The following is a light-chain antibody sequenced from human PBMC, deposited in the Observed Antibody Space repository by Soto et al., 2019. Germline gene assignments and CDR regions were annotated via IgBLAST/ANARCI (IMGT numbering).Light chain of an antibody. Sequence: DIQLTQSPSFLSASVGDRVTITCRASQDISGYLAWYRQKPGKAPKLLIYAASTLQSGVPSRFSGSGSGTEFTLTISSLQPEDFATYSCQQLNSYPQTFGQGTKVEIK. J-gene: IGKJ1*01. V-gene: IGKV1-9*01. CDR1: QDISGY. CDR3: QQLNSYPQT. CDR2: AAS.